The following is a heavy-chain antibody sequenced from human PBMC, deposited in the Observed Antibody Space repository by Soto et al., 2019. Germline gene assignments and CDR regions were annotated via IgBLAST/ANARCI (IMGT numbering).Heavy chain of an antibody. D-gene: IGHD1-1*01. V-gene: IGHV1-69*01. CDR2: IIPIFGTA. CDR1: GGTFSSYA. CDR3: ARGFGTTGIYYSYCMDV. J-gene: IGHJ6*02. Sequence: QVQLVQSGAEVKKPGSSVKVSCKAAGGTFSSYAISWVRQAPGQGLEWMGGIIPIFGTANYAQKFQGRVTITADESTSTAYMELSSLRSEDTAVYYCARGFGTTGIYYSYCMDVWGQGTTVTVSS.